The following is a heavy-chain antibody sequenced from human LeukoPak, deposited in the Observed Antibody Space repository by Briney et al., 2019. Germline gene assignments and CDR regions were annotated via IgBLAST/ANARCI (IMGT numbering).Heavy chain of an antibody. Sequence: SVKVSCKASGGTFSSYAISWVRQAPGQGLEWMGGIIPIFGTANYAQKFQGRVTITTDESTSTAYMELSSLGSEDTAVYYCARNAAAAGLNWFDPWGQGTLVTVSS. CDR3: ARNAAAAGLNWFDP. V-gene: IGHV1-69*05. D-gene: IGHD6-13*01. CDR1: GGTFSSYA. J-gene: IGHJ5*02. CDR2: IIPIFGTA.